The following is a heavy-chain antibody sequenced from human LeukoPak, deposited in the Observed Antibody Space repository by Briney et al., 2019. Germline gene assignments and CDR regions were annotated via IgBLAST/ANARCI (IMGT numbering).Heavy chain of an antibody. CDR1: GFTFSSYW. D-gene: IGHD3-10*01. J-gene: IGHJ4*02. Sequence: PGGPLRLSCAASGFTFSSYWMHWVRQAPGKGLVWVSRINSDGSSTSYADSVKGRFTISRDSAKNTLYLQMNSLRAEDTAVYYCARAEGSYGSGSYSWGQGTLVTVSS. CDR2: INSDGSST. V-gene: IGHV3-74*01. CDR3: ARAEGSYGSGSYS.